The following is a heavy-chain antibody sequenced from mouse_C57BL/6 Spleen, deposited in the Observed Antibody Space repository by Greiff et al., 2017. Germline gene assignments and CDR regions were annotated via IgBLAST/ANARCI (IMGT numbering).Heavy chain of an antibody. CDR3: ARSVSDYSNTYWYFDV. D-gene: IGHD2-5*01. V-gene: IGHV1-61*01. Sequence: QVQLQQPGAELVRPGSSVKLSCKASGYTFTSYWMDWVKQRPGQGLEWIGNIYPSDSETHYNQKFKDKATLTVDKSSSTAYMQLSSLTSEDSAVYYCARSVSDYSNTYWYFDVWGTGTTVTVSS. CDR2: IYPSDSET. J-gene: IGHJ1*03. CDR1: GYTFTSYW.